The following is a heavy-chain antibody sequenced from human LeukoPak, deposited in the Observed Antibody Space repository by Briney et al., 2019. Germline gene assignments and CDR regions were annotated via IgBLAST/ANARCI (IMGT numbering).Heavy chain of an antibody. V-gene: IGHV4-34*01. Sequence: PSETLSLTCAVYGGSFSDYYRNWMRQPPGKGLEWIGEINHSGSTKYNPSLKSRVTISVDTSKNQFSLKLSSVTAADTAVYYCPVYYFETSGQMRDSWGQGTLVTVSS. CDR1: GGSFSDYY. CDR3: PVYYFETSGQMRDS. J-gene: IGHJ4*02. D-gene: IGHD3-22*01. CDR2: INHSGST.